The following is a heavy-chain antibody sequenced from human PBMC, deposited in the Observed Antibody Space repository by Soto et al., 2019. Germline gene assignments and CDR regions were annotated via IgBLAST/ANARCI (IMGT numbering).Heavy chain of an antibody. CDR2: ISYDGSNK. CDR1: GFTFSSYG. Sequence: QVQLVESGGGLVQPGRSLRLSCAASGFTFSSYGMHWVRQAPGKGLEWVAVISYDGSNKYYADSVKGRFTISRDNSKNTLYLQMNSLRAEDTAVYYCAKDSGLAAYYYYYYMDVWGKGTTVTVSS. J-gene: IGHJ6*03. D-gene: IGHD6-13*01. V-gene: IGHV3-30*18. CDR3: AKDSGLAAYYYYYYMDV.